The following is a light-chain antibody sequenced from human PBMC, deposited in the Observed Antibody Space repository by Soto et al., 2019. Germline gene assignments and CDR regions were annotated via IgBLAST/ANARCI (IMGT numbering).Light chain of an antibody. J-gene: IGKJ4*01. Sequence: EIVLTQSPATLSLTPGERATLSCRASQSVSSYLAWYQQKPGQAPRLLIYDAFNRATGIPARFSGSGSGTDFTLIVSSLEPEDFAVYYCQQRSTWPLTFGGGTKVEIQ. CDR3: QQRSTWPLT. CDR1: QSVSSY. CDR2: DAF. V-gene: IGKV3-11*01.